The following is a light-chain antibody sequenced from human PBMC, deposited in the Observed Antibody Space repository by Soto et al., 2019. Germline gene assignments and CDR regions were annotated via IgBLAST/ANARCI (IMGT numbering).Light chain of an antibody. J-gene: IGLJ2*01. CDR2: EVS. CDR1: SSDVGGYNY. V-gene: IGLV2-14*01. Sequence: QSALTQPASVSGSPGQSITISCTGTSSDVGGYNYVSWYQQHPGKAPKLMIYEVSYRPAGVSNRFSGSKSGNTASLTISGLQAEDEADYFCNSFTSITTLVFGGGTKLTVL. CDR3: NSFTSITTLV.